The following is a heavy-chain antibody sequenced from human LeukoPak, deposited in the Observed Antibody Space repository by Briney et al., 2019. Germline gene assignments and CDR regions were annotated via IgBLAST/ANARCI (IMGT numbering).Heavy chain of an antibody. CDR3: ARADSGGDSSGYKWFHP. J-gene: IGHJ5*02. CDR2: IIPILGIA. CDR1: GGTFSSYT. Sequence: ASVKVSCKASGGTFSSYTISWVRQAPGQGLEWMGRIIPILGIANYAQKFQGRVTITADKSTSTAYMELSSLRSEDTAVYYCARADSGGDSSGYKWFHPWGQGALVTVSS. D-gene: IGHD3-22*01. V-gene: IGHV1-69*02.